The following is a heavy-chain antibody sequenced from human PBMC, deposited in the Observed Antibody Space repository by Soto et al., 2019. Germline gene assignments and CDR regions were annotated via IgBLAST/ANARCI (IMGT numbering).Heavy chain of an antibody. J-gene: IGHJ6*02. V-gene: IGHV2-26*01. CDR2: ILSNDEE. CDR1: GFSLSDADVG. CDR3: ARIRGYCSGGSCYFYYLAMDV. Sequence: SGPTLVNPTETLTLTCTVSGFSLSDADVGVAWIRQPPRKALEWLAHILSNDEEVFSSSLRTRLTISKDTSRSQVVLTMSNMEPVDTATYYCARIRGYCSGGSCYFYYLAMDVWGQGTTVTVSS. D-gene: IGHD2-15*01.